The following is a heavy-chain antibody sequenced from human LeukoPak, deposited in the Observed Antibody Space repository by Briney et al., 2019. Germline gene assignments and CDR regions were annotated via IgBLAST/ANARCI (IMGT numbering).Heavy chain of an antibody. Sequence: GESLRLSCAASGFTFSSYWMSWVRQAPGKGLEWVANIKQDGSEKYYVDSVKGRFTISRDDAKNSLYLQMNSLRAEDTAVYYCAREGKASGWYSFDFWGQGTLVTVSS. CDR1: GFTFSSYW. D-gene: IGHD6-19*01. V-gene: IGHV3-7*01. J-gene: IGHJ4*02. CDR3: AREGKASGWYSFDF. CDR2: IKQDGSEK.